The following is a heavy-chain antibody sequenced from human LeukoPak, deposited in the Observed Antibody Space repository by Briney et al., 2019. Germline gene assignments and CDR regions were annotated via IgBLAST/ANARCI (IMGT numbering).Heavy chain of an antibody. D-gene: IGHD6-13*01. Sequence: SLSCSCSASGFTFSTNARVWHGQAPGQEWVGVSVTSGSGGSSAYAVYGKGRFTISRDNSKNTLYLQMNSLSAEDKDVYYCAKCGQQLVPRWFDPWGQGTLVTVSS. CDR1: GFTFSTNA. CDR2: TSGSGGSS. J-gene: IGHJ5*02. CDR3: AKCGQQLVPRWFDP. V-gene: IGHV3-23*01.